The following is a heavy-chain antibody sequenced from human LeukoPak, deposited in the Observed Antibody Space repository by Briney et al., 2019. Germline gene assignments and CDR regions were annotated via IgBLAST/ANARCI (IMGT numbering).Heavy chain of an antibody. CDR3: TRSAGYSSGWYHDY. V-gene: IGHV3-49*04. D-gene: IGHD6-19*01. CDR1: GFTFGDYA. CDR2: IRSKAYGGTT. J-gene: IGHJ4*02. Sequence: GGSLRLSCTASGFTFGDYAMSWVRQAPGKGLVWVVFIRSKAYGGTTEYAASVKGRFTISRDDSKSIAYLRMNSLKTEDTAVYYCTRSAGYSSGWYHDYWGQGTLVTVSS.